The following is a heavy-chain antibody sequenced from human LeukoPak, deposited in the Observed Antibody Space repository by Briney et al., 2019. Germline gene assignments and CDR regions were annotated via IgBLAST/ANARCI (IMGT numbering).Heavy chain of an antibody. J-gene: IGHJ3*02. CDR2: INSDGSRT. CDR1: GFTFSTYW. Sequence: QPGGSLRLSCAASGFTFSTYWMHWVRQAPGKGLVWVSRINSDGSRTTYADSVKGRSTISRDNAKNTLYLQMNSLRTEDTAVYYCARPETQYSSGLDGFDIWGQGTMVTVSS. V-gene: IGHV3-74*01. D-gene: IGHD6-19*01. CDR3: ARPETQYSSGLDGFDI.